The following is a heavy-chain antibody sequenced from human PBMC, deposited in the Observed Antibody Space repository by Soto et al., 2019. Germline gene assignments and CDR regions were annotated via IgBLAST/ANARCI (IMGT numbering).Heavy chain of an antibody. D-gene: IGHD1-26*01. J-gene: IGHJ6*02. CDR1: RVSLGARGSC. CDR2: IYYGGST. CDR3: ARHIGGGGLLDYYYYGIDV. V-gene: IGHV4-39*01. Sequence: TSATQSLSCVVPRVSLGARGSCWGWIRQPPGQSLEWIGSIYYGGSTYYNPALKSRVTISVDTSKNKFSLKLSSVTAADTAVYYCARHIGGGGLLDYYYYGIDVWGQGFRV.